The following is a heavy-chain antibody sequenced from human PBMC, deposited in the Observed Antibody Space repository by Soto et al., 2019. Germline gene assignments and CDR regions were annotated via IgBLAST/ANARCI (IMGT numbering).Heavy chain of an antibody. J-gene: IGHJ4*02. CDR1: SVSNAW. CDR2: IKSKTEGGTT. V-gene: IGHV3-15*07. Sequence: SVSNAWMNWVRPSPGKGLEWVGRIKSKTEGGTTDYAAPVKGRFTISRDDSKNTLYLQMNSLKTEDTAVYYCTTILGYCSGGSCYQDYWGQGTLVTVSS. D-gene: IGHD2-15*01. CDR3: TTILGYCSGGSCYQDY.